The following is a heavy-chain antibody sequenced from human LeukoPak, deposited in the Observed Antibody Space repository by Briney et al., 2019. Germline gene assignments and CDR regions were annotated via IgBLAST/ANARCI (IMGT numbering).Heavy chain of an antibody. Sequence: ASVKVSCKASGYTFTSYGISWVRQAPGQGLEWMGRIIPILGIANYAQKFQGRVTITADKSTSTAYMELSSLRSEDTAVYYCARGVAKRDYWGQGTLVTVSS. CDR3: ARGVAKRDY. J-gene: IGHJ4*02. V-gene: IGHV1-69*04. CDR1: GYTFTSYG. CDR2: IIPILGIA. D-gene: IGHD5/OR15-5a*01.